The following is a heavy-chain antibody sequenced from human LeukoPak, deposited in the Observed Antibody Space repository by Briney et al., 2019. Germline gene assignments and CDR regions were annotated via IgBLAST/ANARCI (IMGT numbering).Heavy chain of an antibody. Sequence: SETLSLTCAVYGGSFSGSYWSWLRQPPGKGLEWIGEIDYSGSTNYNPSLKSRVTISVDTSKNQFSLKLSSVPAADTAVYYCARGAHDSYDSLDFVYWGQGTLVSVSS. CDR1: GGSFSGSY. D-gene: IGHD5-18*01. V-gene: IGHV4-34*01. CDR3: ARGAHDSYDSLDFVY. J-gene: IGHJ4*02. CDR2: IDYSGST.